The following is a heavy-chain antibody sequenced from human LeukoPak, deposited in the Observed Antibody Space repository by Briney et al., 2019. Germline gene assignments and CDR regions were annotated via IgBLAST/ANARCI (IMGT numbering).Heavy chain of an antibody. J-gene: IGHJ4*02. V-gene: IGHV3-74*01. CDR1: GFTFRSYW. CDR3: ARDGILGSHDC. CDR2: INNDGSGI. Sequence: PGGPLRLSCAASGFTFRSYWMHWVRQTPGKGLEWVSHINNDGSGISYADSVKGRFTITRDNAKNTLFLQMNSLRAEDTAVYYCARDGILGSHDCWGQGTLVTVSS. D-gene: IGHD3-3*02.